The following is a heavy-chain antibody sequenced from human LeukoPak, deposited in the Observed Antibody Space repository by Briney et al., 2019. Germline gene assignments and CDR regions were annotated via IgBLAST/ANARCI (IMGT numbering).Heavy chain of an antibody. CDR1: GSRFTSYW. D-gene: IGHD5-18*01. Sequence: GASLQISCEGSGSRFTSYWIGWVRQLPGKGLEWMGIIYPGDSDTRYSPSFQGQVTISADKSISTAYLQWSSLKASDTAMYYCARLDTSWAGPRYWGQGTLVTVSS. CDR3: ARLDTSWAGPRY. J-gene: IGHJ4*02. CDR2: IYPGDSDT. V-gene: IGHV5-51*01.